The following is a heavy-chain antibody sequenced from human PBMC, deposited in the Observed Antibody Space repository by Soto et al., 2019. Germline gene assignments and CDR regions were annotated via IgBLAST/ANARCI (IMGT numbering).Heavy chain of an antibody. V-gene: IGHV3-30-3*01. CDR1: GFTFSSFA. D-gene: IGHD2-15*01. CDR3: ARDLCSGGSCYSGY. J-gene: IGHJ4*02. Sequence: QVQLVESGGGVVQPVRSLRLSCTASGFTFSSFAMHWVRQAPGKGLEWVAVISYDGTSKYFADSVKGRFTISRDNSKNTLYLQMNSLRAEDTAVYFCARDLCSGGSCYSGYWGQGTLVTVSS. CDR2: ISYDGTSK.